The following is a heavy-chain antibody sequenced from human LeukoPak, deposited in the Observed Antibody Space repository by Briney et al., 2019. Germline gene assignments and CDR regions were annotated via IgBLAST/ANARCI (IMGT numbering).Heavy chain of an antibody. CDR1: GFTFSSYA. CDR3: AKDPTYYYGSGRRFDP. D-gene: IGHD3-10*01. V-gene: IGHV3-23*01. Sequence: GGSLRLSCAASGFTFSSYAMSCVRQAPGKGLEWVSAISGSGGSTYYADSVKGRFTISRDNSKNTLYLQMNSLRAEDTAVYYCAKDPTYYYGSGRRFDPWGQGTLVTVSS. J-gene: IGHJ5*02. CDR2: ISGSGGST.